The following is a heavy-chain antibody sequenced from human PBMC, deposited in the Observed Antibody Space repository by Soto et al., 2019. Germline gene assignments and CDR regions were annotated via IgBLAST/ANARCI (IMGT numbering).Heavy chain of an antibody. V-gene: IGHV4-4*02. CDR2: IHHSGST. CDR1: GDSISSSNW. D-gene: IGHD2-2*01. CDR3: ARARQYCSSTSCYLDP. Sequence: SETLSLTCGVSGDSISSSNWWNWVRQPPGKGLEWIGEIHHSGSTSYNPSLKSRVTISVDKSKNQFSLKLNSVIAADTAVYYCARARQYCSSTSCYLDPWGQGTLVTVSS. J-gene: IGHJ5*02.